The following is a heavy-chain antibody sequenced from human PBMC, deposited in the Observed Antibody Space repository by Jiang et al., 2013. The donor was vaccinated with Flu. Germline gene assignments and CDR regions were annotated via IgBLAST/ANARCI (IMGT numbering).Heavy chain of an antibody. CDR2: IYPGHFDI. V-gene: IGHV5-51*01. D-gene: IGHD2-15*01. Sequence: VQLVESGAEVKKPGESLKITCKGSGYRFSSYWIAWVRQMPGKGLEWLGIIYPGHFDIKYSPSFQGQVTISADKSNSTASLQWSSLKASDTAIYYCARHLNTEIVVGSLYLDVWGQGTTVTVSS. CDR1: GYRFSSYW. CDR3: ARHLNTEIVVGSLYLDV. J-gene: IGHJ6*02.